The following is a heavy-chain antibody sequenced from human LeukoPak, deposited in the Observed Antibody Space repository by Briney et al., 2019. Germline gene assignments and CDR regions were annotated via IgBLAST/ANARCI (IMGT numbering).Heavy chain of an antibody. CDR3: ARGAVVVPAAMAPRDNWFDP. CDR1: GFTFSSYA. CDR2: ISGSGGST. Sequence: GGSLRLSCTASGFTFSSYAMSWVRQAPGKGLEWVSAISGSGGSTYYADSVKGRFTISRDNAKNSLYLQMNSLRAEDTAVYYCARGAVVVPAAMAPRDNWFDPWGQGTLVTVSS. V-gene: IGHV3-23*01. D-gene: IGHD2-2*01. J-gene: IGHJ5*02.